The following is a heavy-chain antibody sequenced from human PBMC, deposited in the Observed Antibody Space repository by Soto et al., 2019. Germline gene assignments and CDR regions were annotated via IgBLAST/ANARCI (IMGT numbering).Heavy chain of an antibody. CDR3: AKDPSYDFWSGYLFFDY. CDR1: GFTFSSYA. Sequence: SGGSLRLSCAASGFTFSSYAMSWVRQAPGKGLEWVSAISGSGGSTYYADSVKGRFTISRDNSKNTLYLQMNSLRAEDTAVYYCAKDPSYDFWSGYLFFDYWGQGTMVTVYS. D-gene: IGHD3-3*01. V-gene: IGHV3-23*01. J-gene: IGHJ4*02. CDR2: ISGSGGST.